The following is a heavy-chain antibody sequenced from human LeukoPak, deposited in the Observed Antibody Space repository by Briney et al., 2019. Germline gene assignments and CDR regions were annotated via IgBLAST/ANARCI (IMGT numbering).Heavy chain of an antibody. CDR2: ISSSSSYI. D-gene: IGHD2-15*01. J-gene: IGHJ6*02. CDR3: ARDATGGYYYCMDV. V-gene: IGHV3-21*01. CDR1: GFTFSSYS. Sequence: KAGGSLRLSCAASGFTFSSYSVNWVRQAPGKGLEWVSSISSSSSYIYYADSVKGRFTISRDNAKNSLYLQMNSLRAEDTAVYYSARDATGGYYYCMDVGGQGTTLTV.